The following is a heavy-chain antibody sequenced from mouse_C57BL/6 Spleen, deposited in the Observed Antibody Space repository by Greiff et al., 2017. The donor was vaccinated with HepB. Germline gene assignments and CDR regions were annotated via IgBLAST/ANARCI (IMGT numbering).Heavy chain of an antibody. D-gene: IGHD1-1*01. V-gene: IGHV1-42*01. J-gene: IGHJ1*03. CDR2: INPSTGGT. CDR3: ANHYYGSSYWYFDV. CDR1: GYSFTGYY. Sequence: EVQLQQSGPELVKPGASVKISCKASGYSFTGYYMNWVKQSPEKSLEWIGEINPSTGGTTYNQKFKAKATLTVDKSSSTAYMQLKSLTSEDSAVYYCANHYYGSSYWYFDVWGTGTTVTVSS.